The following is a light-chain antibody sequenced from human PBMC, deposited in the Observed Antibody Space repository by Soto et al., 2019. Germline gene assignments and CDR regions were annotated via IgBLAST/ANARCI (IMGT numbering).Light chain of an antibody. CDR3: QQYDNSSSLS. CDR1: QSVRSSY. CDR2: DGS. J-gene: IGKJ4*01. Sequence: EIVLTQSPATLSLSPGYRATLSCGASQSVRSSYVAWYQQKAGLAPRLLIYDGSSRASGIPDRFNGSGPGTDVTLTTGRLEPEDFAVYYRQQYDNSSSLSLGGGTQVEMK. V-gene: IGKV3D-20*01.